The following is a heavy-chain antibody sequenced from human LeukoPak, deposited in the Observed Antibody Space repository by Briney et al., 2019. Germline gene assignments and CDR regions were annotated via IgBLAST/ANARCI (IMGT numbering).Heavy chain of an antibody. CDR2: IYPSSGVA. CDR1: GYTFIGHY. CDR3: ARAFSVYYFDF. D-gene: IGHD6-25*01. J-gene: IGHJ4*02. V-gene: IGHV1-2*02. Sequence: ASVNVSCKASGYTFIGHYIHWVRQAPGLGLEWMGWIYPSSGVANYAQNFQDRVTMTRDTSISTAYMELSRDRSDDTAVYYCARAFSVYYFDFWGQGTLVTVS.